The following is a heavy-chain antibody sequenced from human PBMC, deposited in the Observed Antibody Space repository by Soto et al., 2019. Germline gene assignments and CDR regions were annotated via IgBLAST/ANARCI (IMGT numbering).Heavy chain of an antibody. CDR1: GFTFSSYA. Sequence: EVQLLESGGGLVQPGGSLRLSCAASGFTFSSYAMSWVRQAPGKRQEWVSAISGSAGSTYYADSVKGRVTISSDSSTNTLYLQMNSLRSEDTAVYYCANVLVRVYGAGSPDYCGQGTLVAVSS. D-gene: IGHD3-10*01. V-gene: IGHV3-23*01. CDR3: ANVLVRVYGAGSPDY. CDR2: ISGSAGST. J-gene: IGHJ4*02.